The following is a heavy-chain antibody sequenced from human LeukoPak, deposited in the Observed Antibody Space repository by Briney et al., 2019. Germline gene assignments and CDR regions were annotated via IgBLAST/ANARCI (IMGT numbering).Heavy chain of an antibody. Sequence: GESLKISCKGSGYSFTSHWISWVRQMPGKGLEWMGRIDPSDSYTNYSPSFQGHVTISVDKSSRTVYLQWGSLKASDTAMYYCARGGMITFGGIIARGYWGQGTLVTVSS. J-gene: IGHJ4*02. CDR1: GYSFTSHW. V-gene: IGHV5-10-1*01. CDR2: IDPSDSYT. D-gene: IGHD3-16*02. CDR3: ARGGMITFGGIIARGY.